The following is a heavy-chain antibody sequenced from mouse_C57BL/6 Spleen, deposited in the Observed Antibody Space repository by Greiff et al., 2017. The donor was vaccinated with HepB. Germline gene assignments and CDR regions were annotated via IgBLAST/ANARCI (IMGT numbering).Heavy chain of an antibody. CDR1: GYTFTSYW. J-gene: IGHJ4*01. D-gene: IGHD2-5*01. Sequence: VQLQQSGAELAKPGASVKLSCKASGYTFTSYWMHWVKQRPGQGLEWIGYINPSSGYTKYNQKFKDKATWTADKSSSTAYMQLSSLTYEDSAVYYCARRLYSNFSMDYWGQGTSVTVSS. CDR2: INPSSGYT. CDR3: ARRLYSNFSMDY. V-gene: IGHV1-7*01.